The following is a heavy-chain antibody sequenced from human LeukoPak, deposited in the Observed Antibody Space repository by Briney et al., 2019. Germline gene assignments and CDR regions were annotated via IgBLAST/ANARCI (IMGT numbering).Heavy chain of an antibody. Sequence: SETLSLTCTVSGGSISSSRYYWGWIRQPPGKGLEWIGSIYYSGNTYYNPSLKSRVTISVDTSKNQLSLKLSSVTAADTAVYHCARGGDYADAFDIWGQGTMVTVSS. CDR3: ARGGDYADAFDI. V-gene: IGHV4-39*07. CDR2: IYYSGNT. CDR1: GGSISSSRYY. J-gene: IGHJ3*02. D-gene: IGHD2-21*01.